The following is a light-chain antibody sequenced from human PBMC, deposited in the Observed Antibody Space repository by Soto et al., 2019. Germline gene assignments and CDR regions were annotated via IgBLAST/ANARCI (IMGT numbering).Light chain of an antibody. Sequence: EIVLTQSPGTLSLSPGERATLSCRASQSVSRNSLAWYQQQPGQAPRLLIYGASSRATDIPDRFSGSGSGTDFTLIVSRLEPEDVAVYFCQQYGTSPPTFGPGNKVDLK. CDR1: QSVSRNS. CDR3: QQYGTSPPT. J-gene: IGKJ3*01. CDR2: GAS. V-gene: IGKV3-20*01.